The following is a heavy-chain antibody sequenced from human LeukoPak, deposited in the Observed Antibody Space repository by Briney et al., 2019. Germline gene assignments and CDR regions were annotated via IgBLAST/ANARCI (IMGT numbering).Heavy chain of an antibody. J-gene: IGHJ3*02. CDR3: ARELRHDDI. V-gene: IGHV1-8*03. CDR2: MNPNSGNT. CDR1: GYTFTTYD. D-gene: IGHD6-25*01. Sequence: ASVKVSCKASGYTFTTYDINWVRRAPGQGLEWMGYMNPNSGNTGYAQKFQDRVTITTSISTSTAYMELSSLRSEDTAVYYCARELRHDDIWGQGTMVTVSS.